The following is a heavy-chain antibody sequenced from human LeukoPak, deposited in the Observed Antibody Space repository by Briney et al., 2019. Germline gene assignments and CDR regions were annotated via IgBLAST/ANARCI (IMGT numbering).Heavy chain of an antibody. J-gene: IGHJ4*02. D-gene: IGHD2-8*01. V-gene: IGHV3-30*04. Sequence: PGRSLRLSCAASGFTFSSYAMHWIRQAPGKGLEWVAVIAYDGSNIYYTDSVKGRFSLSRDTSKKTPYLQMNNLRAEDTCVDECSRDCYRDGSSGVCYPRDYFDYWGQGTLVTVSS. CDR2: IAYDGSNI. CDR1: GFTFSSYA. CDR3: SRDCYRDGSSGVCYPRDYFDY.